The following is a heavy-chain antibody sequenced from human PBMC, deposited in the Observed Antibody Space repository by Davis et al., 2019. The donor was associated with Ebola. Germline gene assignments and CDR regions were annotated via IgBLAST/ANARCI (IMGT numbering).Heavy chain of an antibody. CDR2: IWHDGSNK. CDR1: GFTFSSYG. CDR3: ARQFSDWNDIYYYYGMDV. Sequence: GESLKISCAASGFTFSSYGMHWVRQAPGKGLEWVAVIWHDGSNKYYADSVKGRFTISRDNSKNTLYLQMNSLRAEDTAVYYCARQFSDWNDIYYYYGMDVWGQGTTVTVSS. V-gene: IGHV3-33*01. J-gene: IGHJ6*02. D-gene: IGHD1-1*01.